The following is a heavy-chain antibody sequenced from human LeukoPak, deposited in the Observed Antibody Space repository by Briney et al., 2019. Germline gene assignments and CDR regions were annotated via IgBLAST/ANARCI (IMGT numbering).Heavy chain of an antibody. D-gene: IGHD1-20*01. V-gene: IGHV4-34*01. CDR1: GGSFSGYY. CDR3: ARHNPYYFDY. Sequence: SETLSLTCAVYGGSFSGYYWSWIRQPPGKGLEWIGEINHSGSTNYNPSLKSRVTISVDTPKNQFSLKLSSVTAADTAVYYCARHNPYYFDYWGQGTLVTVSS. CDR2: INHSGST. J-gene: IGHJ4*02.